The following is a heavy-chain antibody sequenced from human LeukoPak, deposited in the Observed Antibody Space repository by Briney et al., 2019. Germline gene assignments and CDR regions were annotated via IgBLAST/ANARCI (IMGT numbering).Heavy chain of an antibody. V-gene: IGHV1-46*01. D-gene: IGHD3-9*01. CDR3: ARSARILTGYYTYGMDV. CDR1: GYTFTSYY. CDR2: INPSGGST. J-gene: IGHJ6*02. Sequence: ASVKVSCKASGYTFTSYYMHWVRQAPGQGLEWVGIINPSGGSTSYAQKFQGRVTMTRDTSTSTVYMELSSLRSEDTAVYYCARSARILTGYYTYGMDVWGQGTTVTVSS.